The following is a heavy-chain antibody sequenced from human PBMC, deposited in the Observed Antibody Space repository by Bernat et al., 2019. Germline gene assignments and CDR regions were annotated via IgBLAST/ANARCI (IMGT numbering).Heavy chain of an antibody. J-gene: IGHJ4*02. Sequence: VQLVESGGGVVQPGRSLRLSCAASGFTFSNYSMSWVRQAPGKGLEWLSAITGSGGSTYYADSVKGRFTISRDNSKNTVYLQMNSLRAEDTAIYYCAKEKGSGWLDYWGQGTLLSVSS. CDR1: GFTFSNYS. V-gene: IGHV3-23*04. CDR3: AKEKGSGWLDY. CDR2: ITGSGGST. D-gene: IGHD6-19*01.